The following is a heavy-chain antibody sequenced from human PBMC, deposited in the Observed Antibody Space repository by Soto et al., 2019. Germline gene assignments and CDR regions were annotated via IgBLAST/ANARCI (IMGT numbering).Heavy chain of an antibody. CDR2: INSDGSST. D-gene: IGHD2-2*01. CDR1: GFTFGSYW. J-gene: IGHJ4*02. CDR3: ARVETCSSTSCYSVFDY. V-gene: IGHV3-74*03. Sequence: EVQLVESGGGLVQPGGSLRLSCAASGFTFGSYWMHWVRQAPGKGLVWVSRINSDGSSTTYADSVKGRFTISRDNAKNTLYLQMNSLRAEDTAVYYCARVETCSSTSCYSVFDYWGQGTLVTVSS.